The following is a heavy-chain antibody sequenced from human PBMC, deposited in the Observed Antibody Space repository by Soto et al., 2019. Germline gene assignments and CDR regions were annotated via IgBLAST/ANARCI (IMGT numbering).Heavy chain of an antibody. CDR1: GGSISSSSYY. V-gene: IGHV4-39*01. J-gene: IGHJ6*02. CDR3: ARHCRYCSGGNCYPVYYYGMDV. Sequence: QLQLQESGPGLVKPSETLSLTCTVPGGSISSSSYYWGWIRQPPGQGLEGIATIYYSGDTFHNPSLKSRVNISVNTSKNQFSLRLSSVTAADTAVYYCARHCRYCSGGNCYPVYYYGMDVWGQGTTVTVSS. D-gene: IGHD2-15*01. CDR2: IYYSGDT.